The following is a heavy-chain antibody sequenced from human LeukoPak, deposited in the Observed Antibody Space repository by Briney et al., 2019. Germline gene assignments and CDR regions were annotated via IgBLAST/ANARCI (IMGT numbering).Heavy chain of an antibody. CDR3: ARLSAEGWFDP. Sequence: SETLSLTCSVSGGSIRTYYWSWVRQPPGKGLEWIAHIYDSGSPKYNSSLKSRVTMSVDTSKNQFSLKLTSVTATDTAVYYCARLSAEGWFDPWGQGTLVTVSS. D-gene: IGHD2/OR15-2a*01. CDR1: GGSIRTYY. CDR2: IYDSGSP. J-gene: IGHJ5*02. V-gene: IGHV4-59*08.